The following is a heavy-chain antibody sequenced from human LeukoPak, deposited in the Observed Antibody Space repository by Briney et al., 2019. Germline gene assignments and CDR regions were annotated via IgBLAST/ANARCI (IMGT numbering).Heavy chain of an antibody. V-gene: IGHV1-69*02. Sequence: SVKVSCKASGGTFSSYTISWVRQAPGQGLEWMGRIIPIPGIANYAQKFQGRVTITADKSTSTAYMELSNLRSEDTAVYHCAANAVSRDGYNFDYWGQGTLVTVSS. CDR3: AANAVSRDGYNFDY. D-gene: IGHD5-24*01. CDR2: IIPIPGIA. CDR1: GGTFSSYT. J-gene: IGHJ4*02.